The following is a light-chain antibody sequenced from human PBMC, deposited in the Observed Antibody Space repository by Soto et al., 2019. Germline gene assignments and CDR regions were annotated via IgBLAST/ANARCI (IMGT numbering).Light chain of an antibody. Sequence: QSVLTQPASVSGSPGQSITISCTGTSSDVGGYNYVSWYQQHPGKAPKLMIYDVSIRPSGVSNRFSGSKSGNTASLTISGLQAEDEADYYCSSYTSSSTVVFGGGTKLPS. CDR2: DVS. V-gene: IGLV2-14*01. CDR3: SSYTSSSTVV. J-gene: IGLJ2*01. CDR1: SSDVGGYNY.